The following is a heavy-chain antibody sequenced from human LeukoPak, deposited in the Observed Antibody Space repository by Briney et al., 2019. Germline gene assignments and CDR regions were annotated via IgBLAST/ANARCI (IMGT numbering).Heavy chain of an antibody. Sequence: SETLSLTCTVSGGSISSYYWSWIRQPPGKGLEWIGYIYYSGSTNYNPSHKSRVTISVDTSKNQFSLKLSSVTAADTAVYYCARDSHYGMDVWGQGTTVTVSS. CDR2: IYYSGST. V-gene: IGHV4-59*01. CDR3: ARDSHYGMDV. J-gene: IGHJ6*02. CDR1: GGSISSYY.